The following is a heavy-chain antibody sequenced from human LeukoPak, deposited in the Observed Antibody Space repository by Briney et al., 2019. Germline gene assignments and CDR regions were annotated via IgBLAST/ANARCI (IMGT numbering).Heavy chain of an antibody. CDR3: AVVYYYDSSGYSLGEYYFDY. Sequence: ASVKVSCKASGYTFTSYGISWVRQAPGQGLEWMGWISAYNGNTNYAQKLQGRVTMTTDTSTSTAYMELRSLRSDDTAVYYCAVVYYYDSSGYSLGEYYFDYWGQGTLVTVSS. V-gene: IGHV1-18*01. J-gene: IGHJ4*02. D-gene: IGHD3-22*01. CDR2: ISAYNGNT. CDR1: GYTFTSYG.